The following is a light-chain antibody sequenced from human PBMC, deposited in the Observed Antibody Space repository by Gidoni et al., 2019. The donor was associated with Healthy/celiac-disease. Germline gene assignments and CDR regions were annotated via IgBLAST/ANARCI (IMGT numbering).Light chain of an antibody. J-gene: IGKJ1*01. Sequence: DIQMTQSPSSLSASVGDRVTITCRASQSISSYLNWYQQKPGKAPKRLIYAASSLQSGVPSRFSGSGSGTEFTLTISSLQPEDFATYYCQQSYSTPRTFGQGTKVEFK. CDR3: QQSYSTPRT. V-gene: IGKV1-39*01. CDR2: AAS. CDR1: QSISSY.